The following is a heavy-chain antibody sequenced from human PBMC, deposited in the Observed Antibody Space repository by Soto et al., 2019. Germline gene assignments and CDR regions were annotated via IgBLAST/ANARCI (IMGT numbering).Heavy chain of an antibody. D-gene: IGHD4-17*01. CDR2: INHSGST. J-gene: IGHJ4*02. V-gene: IGHV4-34*01. CDR1: GGSFSGYY. CDR3: ARGLTTVTTVRYFDY. Sequence: PSETLSLTCAVYGGSFSGYYWSWIRQPPGKGLEWIGEINHSGSTNYNPSLKSRVTISVDTSKNQFSLQLSSVTAADTAVYYCARGLTTVTTVRYFDYWGQGALVTVSS.